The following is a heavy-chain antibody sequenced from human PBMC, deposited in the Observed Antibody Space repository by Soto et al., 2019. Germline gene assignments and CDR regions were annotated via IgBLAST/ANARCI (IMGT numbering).Heavy chain of an antibody. D-gene: IGHD6-19*01. CDR3: TPIAVAGYYYFDY. V-gene: IGHV3-15*07. J-gene: IGHJ4*02. CDR2: IKSKTDGGTT. Sequence: PGGSLRLSSAASGFTFSNAWMNWVRQAPGKGLEWVGRIKSKTDGGTTDYAAPVKGRFTISRDDSKNTLYLQMNSLKTEDTAVYYCTPIAVAGYYYFDYWGQGTLVTVSS. CDR1: GFTFSNAW.